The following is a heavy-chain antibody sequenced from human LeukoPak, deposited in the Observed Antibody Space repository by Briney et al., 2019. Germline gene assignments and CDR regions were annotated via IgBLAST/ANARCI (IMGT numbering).Heavy chain of an antibody. V-gene: IGHV4-59*02. J-gene: IGHJ4*02. CDR2: IYYSGST. D-gene: IGHD6-19*01. CDR1: GDSVSSSY. Sequence: SETQSLTCTVSGDSVSSSYWSWIRQPPGKGLEWIGFIYYSGSTNYNPSLKSRVTISVGTSKNQFSLKLSSVTAADTAVYYCARTHVAVAQTVFDVWGQGTLVTVSS. CDR3: ARTHVAVAQTVFDV.